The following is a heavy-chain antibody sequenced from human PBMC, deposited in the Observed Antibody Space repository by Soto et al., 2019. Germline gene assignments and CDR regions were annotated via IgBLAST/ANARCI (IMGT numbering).Heavy chain of an antibody. V-gene: IGHV1-18*01. CDR3: ATRRMYIVATTRSSYYYYGMDV. Sequence: ASVKVSCKASGYTFTSCGISWVRQAPGQGLEWMGWISAYNGNTNYARKLQGRVTMTEDTSTDTAYMELSSLRSEDTAVYYCATRRMYIVATTRSSYYYYGMDVWG. CDR2: ISAYNGNT. D-gene: IGHD5-12*01. CDR1: GYTFTSCG. J-gene: IGHJ6*02.